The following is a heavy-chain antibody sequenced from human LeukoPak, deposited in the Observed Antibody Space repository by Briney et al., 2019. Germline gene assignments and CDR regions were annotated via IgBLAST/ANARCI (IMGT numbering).Heavy chain of an antibody. CDR3: ARTLVVVAATAPYNWFDP. CDR2: IIPIFGTA. J-gene: IGHJ5*02. Sequence: SVKVSCKASGGTFSSYAISWVRQAPGQGLEWMGGIIPIFGTANYAQKFQGRVTITADKSTSTAYMELSSLRSEDTAVYYCARTLVVVAATAPYNWFDPWGQGTLVTVSS. CDR1: GGTFSSYA. D-gene: IGHD2-15*01. V-gene: IGHV1-69*06.